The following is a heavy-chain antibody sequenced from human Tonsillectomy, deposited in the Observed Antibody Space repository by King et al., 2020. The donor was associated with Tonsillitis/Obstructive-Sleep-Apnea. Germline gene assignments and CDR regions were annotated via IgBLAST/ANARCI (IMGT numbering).Heavy chain of an antibody. CDR3: ARVRFGESYPDWNAFDI. CDR2: IYYSGST. Sequence: QLQESGPGLVKPSQTLSLTCTVSGGSISSGGYYWSWIRQHPGKGLEWIGYIYYSGSTYYNPSLKSRVTISVDTSKNQFSLKLSSVTAADTAVYYCARVRFGESYPDWNAFDIWGQGTMVTVSS. J-gene: IGHJ3*02. CDR1: GGSISSGGYY. V-gene: IGHV4-31*03. D-gene: IGHD3-10*01.